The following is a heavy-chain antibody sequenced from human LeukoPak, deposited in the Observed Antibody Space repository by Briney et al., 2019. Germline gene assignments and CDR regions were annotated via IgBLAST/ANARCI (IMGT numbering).Heavy chain of an antibody. CDR2: VYYSGST. D-gene: IGHD2-2*02. V-gene: IGHV4-39*07. J-gene: IGHJ4*02. CDR1: GGPISSSSYY. Sequence: SETLSLTCTVSGGPISSSSYYWGWIRQPPGKGLEWIGSVYYSGSTYYNLSLKSRVTISVDRSKNQFSLKLSSVTAADTAVYYCARPNHKDHCSSSSCYRYFDYWGQGTLVTVSS. CDR3: ARPNHKDHCSSSSCYRYFDY.